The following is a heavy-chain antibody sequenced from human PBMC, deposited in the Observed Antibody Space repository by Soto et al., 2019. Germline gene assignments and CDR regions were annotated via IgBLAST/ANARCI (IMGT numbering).Heavy chain of an antibody. CDR1: GFSFTGYY. Sequence: QVQLVQSGAEVKKPGASVKVSCEASGFSFTGYYLHWVRQAPGQGLEWMGWINPNSGGTNYAQKFQGRVTLTWDTAISTGYMERSRLRSDDAAVYSCARARGYGDLGYWGQGTLVTVSS. D-gene: IGHD4-17*01. J-gene: IGHJ4*02. CDR2: INPNSGGT. CDR3: ARARGYGDLGY. V-gene: IGHV1-2*02.